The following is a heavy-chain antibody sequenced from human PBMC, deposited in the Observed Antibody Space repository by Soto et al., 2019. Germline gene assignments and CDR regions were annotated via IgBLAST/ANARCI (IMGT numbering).Heavy chain of an antibody. J-gene: IGHJ4*02. CDR3: ARDMGEYSGSYYGFDY. CDR2: IIPIFGTA. CDR1: GGTFSSYA. Sequence: SMKVSCQASGGTFSSYAISWVRQAPGQGLEWMGGIIPIFGTANYAQKFQGRVTVTADESTSTAYMELSSLRSEDTAVYYCARDMGEYSGSYYGFDYWGQGTRVTVSS. V-gene: IGHV1-69*13. D-gene: IGHD1-26*01.